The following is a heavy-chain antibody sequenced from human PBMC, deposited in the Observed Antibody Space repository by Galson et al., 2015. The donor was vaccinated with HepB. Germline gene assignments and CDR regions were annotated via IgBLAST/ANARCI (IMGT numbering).Heavy chain of an antibody. CDR1: GFTFSSYS. D-gene: IGHD6-13*01. V-gene: IGHV3-21*01. J-gene: IGHJ6*02. CDR3: ARDGYSSSYNYYYYGMDV. Sequence: LILSCAASGFTFSSYSMNWVRQAPGKGLEWVSSISSSSSYIYYADSVKGRSTISRDNAKNSLYLQMNSLRAEDTAVYYCARDGYSSSYNYYYYGMDVWGQGTTVTVSS. CDR2: ISSSSSYI.